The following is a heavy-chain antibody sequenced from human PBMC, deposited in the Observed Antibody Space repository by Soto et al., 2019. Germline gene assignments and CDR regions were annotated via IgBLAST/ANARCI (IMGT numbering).Heavy chain of an antibody. D-gene: IGHD6-19*01. CDR3: AKGGRQWLVTSDFNY. J-gene: IGHJ4*02. CDR2: VSHHGRNK. Sequence: VQLVESGGGVVQPGRSLRLSCAASGFTFSDYAMHWVRQAPGKGMEWVAVVSHHGRNKHYADPVKGRFTISRDISKNTVSLEMTSLRAEDTAVYYCAKGGRQWLVTSDFNYWGQGALVTVSS. V-gene: IGHV3-30*18. CDR1: GFTFSDYA.